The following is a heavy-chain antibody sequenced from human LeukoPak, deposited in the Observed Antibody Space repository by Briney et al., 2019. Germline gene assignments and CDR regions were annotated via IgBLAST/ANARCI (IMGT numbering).Heavy chain of an antibody. CDR1: GFTFSNYW. CDR2: INSDGINT. V-gene: IGHV3-74*01. D-gene: IGHD3-22*01. CDR3: ARDLGQYYDTSDNWFDP. Sequence: GGSLRLSCAASGFTFSNYWMHWVRQAPGKGLGWVSRINSDGINTSYADSVKGRFTISRDNAKNTLNLQMNSLRAEDTAVYYCARDLGQYYDTSDNWFDPWGQGTLVTVSS. J-gene: IGHJ5*02.